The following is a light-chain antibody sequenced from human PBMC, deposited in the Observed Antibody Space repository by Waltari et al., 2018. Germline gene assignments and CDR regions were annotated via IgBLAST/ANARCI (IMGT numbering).Light chain of an antibody. J-gene: IGKJ5*01. CDR1: QSVLHSSDNKNY. CDR2: WAS. V-gene: IGKV4-1*01. CDR3: QRYYSIPPVA. Sequence: DIVLTPSPDSLAVSLGERATITCKSSQSVLHSSDNKNYLSWYQQKAGQPPTFLINWASILEFGVPDRCSGSGSGTDFPLTISSLQAEDVAVYYCQRYYSIPPVALGQGTRLEI.